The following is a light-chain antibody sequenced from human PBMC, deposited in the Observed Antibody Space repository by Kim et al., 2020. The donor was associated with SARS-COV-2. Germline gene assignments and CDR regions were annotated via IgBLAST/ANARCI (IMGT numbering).Light chain of an antibody. J-gene: IGLJ3*02. CDR2: RDS. CDR1: NIGSKH. Sequence: SYELTQPLSVSVALGQTASITCGGDNIGSKHVHWYQQKAGQAPVLVIYRDSSRPAEIPERFSGSNSGNTATLTVSRAQAGDEADYYCQVWDTNTWGFGAG. CDR3: QVWDTNTWG. V-gene: IGLV3-9*01.